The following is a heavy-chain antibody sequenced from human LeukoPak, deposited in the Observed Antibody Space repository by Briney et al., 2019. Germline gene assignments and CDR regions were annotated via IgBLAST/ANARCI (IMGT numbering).Heavy chain of an antibody. CDR3: AIYDYYYYYMDV. J-gene: IGHJ6*03. CDR1: GGSFSGYY. CDR2: VNYSGST. Sequence: PSETLSLTCAVYGGSFSGYYWSWIRQPPGKGLEWIGEVNYSGSTNYNPSLKSRITISLDTSKNQFSLKLSSVTAADTAVYYCAIYDYYYYYMDVWGKGTTVTVSS. D-gene: IGHD3-16*01. V-gene: IGHV4-34*01.